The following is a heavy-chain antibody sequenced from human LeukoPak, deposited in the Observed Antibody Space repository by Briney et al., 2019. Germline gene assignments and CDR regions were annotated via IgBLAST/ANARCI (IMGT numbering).Heavy chain of an antibody. CDR3: ARDMNMMELLLIRGSAAFDY. Sequence: GGSLRLSCAASGFTFSSYAMSWVRQAPGKGLEWVSGINWNGGSTGYADSVKGRFTISRDNAKNSLYLQMNSLRAEDTALYHCARDMNMMELLLIRGSAAFDYWGQGTLVTVSS. J-gene: IGHJ4*02. D-gene: IGHD3-10*01. CDR1: GFTFSSYA. V-gene: IGHV3-20*01. CDR2: INWNGGST.